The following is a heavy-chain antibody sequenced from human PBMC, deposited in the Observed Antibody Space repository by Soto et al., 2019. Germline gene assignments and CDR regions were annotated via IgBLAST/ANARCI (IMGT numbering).Heavy chain of an antibody. Sequence: HPGGSLRLSCAVSGFTFSSYAMSWVRQAPGKGLEWVSAISGSGGTTYYADSVKGRFTISRDNSKNTLYLQMNSLRAEDTAVYYCATGRAYSSSWYYFDYWGQGTLVTVSS. D-gene: IGHD6-13*01. CDR1: GFTFSSYA. CDR3: ATGRAYSSSWYYFDY. CDR2: ISGSGGTT. V-gene: IGHV3-23*01. J-gene: IGHJ4*02.